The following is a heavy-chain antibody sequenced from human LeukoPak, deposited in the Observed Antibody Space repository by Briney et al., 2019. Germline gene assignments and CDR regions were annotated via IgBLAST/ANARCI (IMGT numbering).Heavy chain of an antibody. Sequence: GGSLRLSCAASGFTFSSYWMSWVRQAPGKGLEWVANIKQDGSEKYYVDSVKGRFTISRDNAKNSLYLQMNSLRAEDTAVYYCAKVKLAYCGGDCYSDPGFDYWGQGTLVTVSS. J-gene: IGHJ4*02. CDR2: IKQDGSEK. D-gene: IGHD2-21*02. CDR1: GFTFSSYW. CDR3: AKVKLAYCGGDCYSDPGFDY. V-gene: IGHV3-7*03.